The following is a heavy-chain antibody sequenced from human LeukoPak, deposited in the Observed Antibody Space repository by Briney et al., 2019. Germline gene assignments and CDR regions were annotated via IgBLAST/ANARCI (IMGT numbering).Heavy chain of an antibody. CDR1: GYTFTSYG. Sequence: ASVKVSCKASGYTFTSYGISWVRQAPGQGLEWMGGIIPIFGTANYAQKFQGRVTITADESTSTAYMELSSLRSEDTAVYYCASSPTNSSGWYYFDYWGQGTLVTVSS. V-gene: IGHV1-69*13. CDR2: IIPIFGTA. D-gene: IGHD6-19*01. J-gene: IGHJ4*02. CDR3: ASSPTNSSGWYYFDY.